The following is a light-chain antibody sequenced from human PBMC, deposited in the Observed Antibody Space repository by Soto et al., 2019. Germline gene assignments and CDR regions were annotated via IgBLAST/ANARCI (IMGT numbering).Light chain of an antibody. CDR2: LGS. CDR3: MQALQTPMYT. V-gene: IGKV2-28*01. Sequence: DIVMTQSPLSLPVTPGEPASISCRSSQSLLHSNGYNYLDWYLQKPGQSPQLLIYLGSNRASGVPDRFSGSRSGTDSTLKISRVEAEDVGVYYCMQALQTPMYTFGQGTKLEIK. CDR1: QSLLHSNGYNY. J-gene: IGKJ2*01.